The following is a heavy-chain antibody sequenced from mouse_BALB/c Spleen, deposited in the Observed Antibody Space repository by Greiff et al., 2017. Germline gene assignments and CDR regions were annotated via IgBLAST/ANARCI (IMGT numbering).Heavy chain of an antibody. Sequence: EVQGVESGGGLVKPGGSLKLSCAASGFTFSSYAMSWVRKTPEKRLEWVATISSGGSYTYYPDSVKGRFTISRDNAKNTLYLQMSSLRSEDTAMYYCARHGGAMDYWGQGTSVTVSS. CDR3: ARHGGAMDY. CDR1: GFTFSSYA. J-gene: IGHJ4*01. V-gene: IGHV5-9-3*01. CDR2: ISSGGSYT.